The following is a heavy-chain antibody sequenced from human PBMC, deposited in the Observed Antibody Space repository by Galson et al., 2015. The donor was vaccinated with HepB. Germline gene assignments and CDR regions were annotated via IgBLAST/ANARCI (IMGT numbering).Heavy chain of an antibody. D-gene: IGHD3-22*01. V-gene: IGHV1-69*13. CDR2: FIPMFVRP. J-gene: IGHJ5*02. CDR3: ASDLAYDSINFDWFDP. CDR1: GPTFSPYA. Sequence: SVKVSCKASGPTFSPYAITWVRQAPGQGLEWVGDFIPMFVRPDYAQKFQGRLTLTADESTRTAYMELTSLGSDDTAVYYCASDLAYDSINFDWFDPWGQGTLVIVSS.